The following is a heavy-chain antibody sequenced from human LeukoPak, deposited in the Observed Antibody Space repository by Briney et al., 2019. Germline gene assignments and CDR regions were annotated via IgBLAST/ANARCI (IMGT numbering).Heavy chain of an antibody. CDR1: GVSFSGYY. D-gene: IGHD1-7*01. V-gene: IGHV4-34*01. J-gene: IGHJ4*02. CDR2: INHSGST. Sequence: SETLSLTCAVYGVSFSGYYWSWIRQPPGKGLEWIGEINHSGSTNYNPSLKSRVTISVDTSKNQFSLKLSSVTAADTAVYYCARGGNYADYWGQGTLVTVSS. CDR3: ARGGNYADY.